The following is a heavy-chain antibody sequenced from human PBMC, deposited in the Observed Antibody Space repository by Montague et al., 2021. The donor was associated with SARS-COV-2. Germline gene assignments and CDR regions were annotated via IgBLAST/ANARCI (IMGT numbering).Heavy chain of an antibody. CDR1: GFTFSSYA. CDR2: ISYDGSNK. D-gene: IGHD1-26*01. CDR3: ARTYSGSYRGYFDY. V-gene: IGHV3-30*04. J-gene: IGHJ4*02. Sequence: SLRLSCAASGFTFSSYAMHWVRQAPGKGLEWVAVISYDGSNKYYADSVKGRFTISRDTSKNTLYLQMNSLRAEDTAVYYCARTYSGSYRGYFDYWGQGTLVTVSS.